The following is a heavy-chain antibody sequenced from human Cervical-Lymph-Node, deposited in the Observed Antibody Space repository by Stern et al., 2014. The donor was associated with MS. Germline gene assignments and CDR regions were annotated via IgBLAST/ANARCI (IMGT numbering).Heavy chain of an antibody. Sequence: QVQLVQSGGGVVQPGTSLRLSCAVSGFTFSNYGMHWVRQAPGKGLEWVAVISYDADVKFYADSVKGRSTISRDPPKNTMYLQLNSLKVEDTAVYFCAKKSVGTTGTTTAFDYWGQGTLVTVSS. D-gene: IGHD1-1*01. J-gene: IGHJ4*02. CDR3: AKKSVGTTGTTTAFDY. CDR1: GFTFSNYG. CDR2: ISYDADVK. V-gene: IGHV3-30*18.